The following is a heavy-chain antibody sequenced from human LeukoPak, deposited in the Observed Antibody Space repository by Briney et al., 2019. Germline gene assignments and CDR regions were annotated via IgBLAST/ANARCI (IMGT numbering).Heavy chain of an antibody. CDR1: GYSFTSYW. Sequence: GESLKISCKGSGYSFTSYWIGWVRQMPGKGLEWMGIIYPGDSDTRYSPSFQGQVTISADKSISTAYLQWSSLKASDAAMYYCARAGIAVAGTSRGAFDIWGQGTMVTVSS. J-gene: IGHJ3*02. CDR3: ARAGIAVAGTSRGAFDI. CDR2: IYPGDSDT. V-gene: IGHV5-51*01. D-gene: IGHD6-19*01.